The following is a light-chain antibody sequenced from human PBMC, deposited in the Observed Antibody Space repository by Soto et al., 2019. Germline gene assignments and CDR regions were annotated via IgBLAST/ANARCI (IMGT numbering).Light chain of an antibody. CDR1: QDITNY. CDR3: QQYDSLPLT. CDR2: HAS. V-gene: IGKV1-33*01. Sequence: DIQMTQSPSSLSASVGDRVTITCQASQDITNYLSWYQQKPGKAPKLLISHASNLETGVPSGFSGSGSGTHFSFTISSLQPEDIATYYCQQYDSLPLTFGGGTKVEIK. J-gene: IGKJ4*01.